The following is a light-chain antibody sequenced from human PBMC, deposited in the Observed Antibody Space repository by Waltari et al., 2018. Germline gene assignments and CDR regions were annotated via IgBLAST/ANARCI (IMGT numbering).Light chain of an antibody. CDR1: QSISRY. CDR3: QQSDNTLPRT. J-gene: IGKJ1*01. CDR2: DSS. Sequence: DIQMTQSPASLSASVGDRVTITCGASQSISRYLNWYQQKPGEAPKHLIYDSSKLKRGVPLRFSGSGSGTDLTLTISSLQPEDFATYYCQQSDNTLPRTFGQGTKVEVK. V-gene: IGKV1-39*01.